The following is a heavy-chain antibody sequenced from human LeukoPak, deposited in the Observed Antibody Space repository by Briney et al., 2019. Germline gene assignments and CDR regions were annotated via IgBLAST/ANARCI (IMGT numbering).Heavy chain of an antibody. CDR1: GFTFSTYG. Sequence: GGSLRLSCAASGFTFSTYGMHWVRQAPGKGLEWAAVISYAGSNQYYADSVKGRFTISRHNSKNTLYLQMNSLRAEDTAVYYCATSELWFGELLYGAGAFDIWGQGTMVTVSS. V-gene: IGHV3-30*03. CDR3: ATSELWFGELLYGAGAFDI. CDR2: ISYAGSNQ. D-gene: IGHD3-10*01. J-gene: IGHJ3*02.